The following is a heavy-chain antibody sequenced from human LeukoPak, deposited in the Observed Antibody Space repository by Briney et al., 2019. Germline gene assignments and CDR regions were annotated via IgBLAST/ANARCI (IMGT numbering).Heavy chain of an antibody. J-gene: IGHJ4*02. CDR3: ARGFHYYDSSGYHTFDY. V-gene: IGHV1-69*13. Sequence: ASVKVSCKASGGTFSSYAISWVRQAPGQGLEWMGGIIPIFGTANYAQKFQGRVTITADESTSTAYMELSSLRSEGTAVYYCARGFHYYDSSGYHTFDYWGQGTLVTVSS. CDR2: IIPIFGTA. CDR1: GGTFSSYA. D-gene: IGHD3-22*01.